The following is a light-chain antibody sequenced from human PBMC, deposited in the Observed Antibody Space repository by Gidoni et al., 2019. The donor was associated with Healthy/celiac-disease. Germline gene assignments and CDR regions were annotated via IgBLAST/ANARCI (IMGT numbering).Light chain of an antibody. CDR3: QQSYSTPRT. J-gene: IGKJ2*01. Sequence: DNQMTQSPSSLSASVGDRVTITCRASQSISSYLNWYQQKPVKAPKLLIYAASSLQSGVPSRFSGSGSGTDFTLTISSLQPEDFATYYCQQSYSTPRTFGQGTKLEIK. V-gene: IGKV1-39*01. CDR2: AAS. CDR1: QSISSY.